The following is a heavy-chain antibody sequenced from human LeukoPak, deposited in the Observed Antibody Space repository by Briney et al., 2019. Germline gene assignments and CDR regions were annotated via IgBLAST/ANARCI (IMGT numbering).Heavy chain of an antibody. Sequence: GESLKISCKGSGYSFTSYWIGWVRQMPGKGLEWMAIIYPGDSDTRYSPSFQGQVTISAVKSISTAYLQWSSLKASDTAMYYCARPSGSYYHYYGMDVWGQGTTVTVSS. CDR1: GYSFTSYW. CDR2: IYPGDSDT. D-gene: IGHD1-26*01. V-gene: IGHV5-51*01. J-gene: IGHJ6*02. CDR3: ARPSGSYYHYYGMDV.